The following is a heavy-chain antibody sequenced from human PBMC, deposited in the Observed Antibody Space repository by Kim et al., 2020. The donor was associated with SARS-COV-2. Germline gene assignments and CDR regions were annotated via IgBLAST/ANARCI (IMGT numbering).Heavy chain of an antibody. J-gene: IGHJ3*01. V-gene: IGHV3-23*01. Sequence: PGGSLRLSCAASGFIFSSYAMTWIRQAPGKGLEWVSSCTASGSVTYYADSVRGRFTISKDNSKDTLYLQMNSLMFNDTALYYCAHTESPRLYSGRYVDAFDVWGHGTMVTVSS. CDR2: CTASGSVT. CDR3: AHTESPRLYSGRYVDAFDV. D-gene: IGHD1-26*01. CDR1: GFIFSSYA.